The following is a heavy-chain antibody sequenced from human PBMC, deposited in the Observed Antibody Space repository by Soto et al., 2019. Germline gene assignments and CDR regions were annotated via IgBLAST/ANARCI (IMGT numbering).Heavy chain of an antibody. V-gene: IGHV1-18*01. CDR3: ANAPDAEIWLGP. CDR1: GYTFTSYG. J-gene: IGHJ5*02. Sequence: ASVKVSCKASGYTFTSYGISWVRQAPGQGLEWMGWISAYNGNTNYAQKLQGRVTMTTDTSTSTAYMELRSLRSDDTAVYYCANAPDAEIWLGPCGQGTRVTVCS. CDR2: ISAYNGNT.